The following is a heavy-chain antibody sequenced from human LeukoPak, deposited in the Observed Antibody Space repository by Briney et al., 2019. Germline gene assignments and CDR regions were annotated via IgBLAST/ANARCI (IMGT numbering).Heavy chain of an antibody. CDR2: IYYSGST. J-gene: IGHJ4*02. D-gene: IGHD6-13*01. CDR3: ASMAAADTLAHFDY. CDR1: GGSISSSSYY. Sequence: PSETLSLTCTVSGGSISSSSYYWGWIRQPPGKGLEWIGSIYYSGSTYYNPSLKSRVTISVDTSKNQFSLKLSSVTAADTAVYYCASMAAADTLAHFDYWGQGTLVTVSS. V-gene: IGHV4-39*07.